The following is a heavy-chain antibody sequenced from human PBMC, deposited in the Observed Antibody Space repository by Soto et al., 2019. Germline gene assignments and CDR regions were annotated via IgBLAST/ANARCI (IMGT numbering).Heavy chain of an antibody. J-gene: IGHJ6*02. CDR1: GGSFSGYY. D-gene: IGHD3-16*01. Sequence: SETLSLTCAVYGGSFSGYYWSWIRQPPGKGLEWIGEINHSGSTNYNPSLKSRVTISVDTSKNQLSLKLSSVTAADTAVYYCARLGGAVGYYYGMDVWRQGTTVTVSS. CDR2: INHSGST. CDR3: ARLGGAVGYYYGMDV. V-gene: IGHV4-34*01.